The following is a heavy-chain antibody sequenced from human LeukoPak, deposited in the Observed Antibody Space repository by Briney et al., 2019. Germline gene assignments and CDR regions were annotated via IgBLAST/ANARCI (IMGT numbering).Heavy chain of an antibody. V-gene: IGHV3-33*01. D-gene: IGHD3-10*01. CDR3: ARDRGLSLVRGVIVGKYYFDY. CDR1: GFTFSGYG. Sequence: GGSLRLSCAASGFTFSGYGMHWVRQAPGKGLEWLGIIWYDGSNEYYADSVKGRFTISRDNSKNTLYLQMNSLRVEDTAVYYCARDRGLSLVRGVIVGKYYFDYWGQGTVVTVSS. CDR2: IWYDGSNE. J-gene: IGHJ4*02.